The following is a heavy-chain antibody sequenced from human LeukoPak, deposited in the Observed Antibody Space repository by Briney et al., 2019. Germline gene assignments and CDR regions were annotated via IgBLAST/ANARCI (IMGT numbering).Heavy chain of an antibody. CDR3: ARERKTAPIHRFDP. J-gene: IGHJ5*02. Sequence: PGGSLRLSCAASGFTFHDYVMHWVRQVPGRGLEWVALVNYGSTIRYYADSVKGRFTISRDNNKNSLYLEMNNLRTEDTAFYYCARERKTAPIHRFDPWGQGTLVTVSS. D-gene: IGHD2-21*01. V-gene: IGHV3-43*02. CDR1: GFTFHDYV. CDR2: VNYGSTIR.